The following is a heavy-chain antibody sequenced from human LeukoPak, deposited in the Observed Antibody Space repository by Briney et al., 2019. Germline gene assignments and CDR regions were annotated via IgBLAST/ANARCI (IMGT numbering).Heavy chain of an antibody. J-gene: IGHJ4*02. V-gene: IGHV3-21*01. D-gene: IGHD3-22*01. CDR2: IRSSGSVT. CDR3: ARGQPDSGGHYYSWYFDY. CDR1: GFLFGSFS. Sequence: EGSLRLSCAASGFLFGSFSMSWVRQAPGRGLEWVSSIRSSGSVTYYADSVKGRFTVSKDNARNSLHLQMNNLAVEDTATYFCARGQPDSGGHYYSWYFDYWGQGTPVTVSS.